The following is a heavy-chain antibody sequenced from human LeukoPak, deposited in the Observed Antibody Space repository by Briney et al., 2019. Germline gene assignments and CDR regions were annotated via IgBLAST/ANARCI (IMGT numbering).Heavy chain of an antibody. V-gene: IGHV1-69-2*01. J-gene: IGHJ5*02. CDR1: GYTFADYY. Sequence: ASVKISCKASGYTFADYYMHWVQQAPGKGLEWMGRVDPEDGETIYAEKFQGRVTITADESTSTAYMELSSLRSEDTAVYYCARVENMASGTDWFDPWGQGTLVTVSS. CDR3: ARVENMASGTDWFDP. CDR2: VDPEDGET. D-gene: IGHD2/OR15-2a*01.